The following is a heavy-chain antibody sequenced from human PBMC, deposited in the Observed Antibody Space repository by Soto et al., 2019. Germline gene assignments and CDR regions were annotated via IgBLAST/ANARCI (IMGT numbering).Heavy chain of an antibody. CDR1: GGSISSGDYY. Sequence: PSETLSLTCTVSGGSISSGDYYWSWIRQPPGKGLEWIGYIYYSGSTYYNPSLKSRVTISVDTSKNQFSLKLSSVTAADTAVYYCARGQGYSYGLHYFDYWGQGTLVTVSS. V-gene: IGHV4-30-4*01. CDR3: ARGQGYSYGLHYFDY. CDR2: IYYSGST. D-gene: IGHD5-18*01. J-gene: IGHJ4*02.